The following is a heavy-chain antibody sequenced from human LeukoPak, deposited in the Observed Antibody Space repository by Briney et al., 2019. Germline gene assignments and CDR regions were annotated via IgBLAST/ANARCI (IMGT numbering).Heavy chain of an antibody. CDR3: ARDRVVVAARVYYFDY. Sequence: VKVSCKASGGTFSSYTIGWVRQAPGQGLEWMGRIIPILGIANCAQKFQGRVTITADKSTSTAYMELSSLRSEDTAVYYCARDRVVVAARVYYFDYWGQGTLVTVFS. D-gene: IGHD2-15*01. CDR2: IIPILGIA. V-gene: IGHV1-69*04. CDR1: GGTFSSYT. J-gene: IGHJ4*02.